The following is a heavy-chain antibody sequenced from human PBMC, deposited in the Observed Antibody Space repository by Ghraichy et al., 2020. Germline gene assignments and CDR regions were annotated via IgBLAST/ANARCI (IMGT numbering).Heavy chain of an antibody. V-gene: IGHV3-23*01. CDR3: AKDRTTVTTGDAFDI. J-gene: IGHJ3*02. CDR2: ISGSGAST. Sequence: GGSLRLSCAASGFTFSNYGLSWVRHAPGKGLEWVSVISGSGASTYYADSVKGRFTISRDNSKNTLYLQMNSLRAEDTAVYYCAKDRTTVTTGDAFDIWGQGTMVTISS. D-gene: IGHD4-17*01. CDR1: GFTFSNYG.